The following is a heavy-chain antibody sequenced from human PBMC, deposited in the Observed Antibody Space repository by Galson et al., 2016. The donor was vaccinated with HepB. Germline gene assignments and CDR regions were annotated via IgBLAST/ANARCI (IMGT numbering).Heavy chain of an antibody. V-gene: IGHV3-20*04. D-gene: IGHD2-2*01. CDR3: AIDGVVVPSANWFDP. Sequence: SLRLSCAASGFTFDDYGMTWVRQAPGKGLEWVSGINWSGGITDYADSVKGRFTISRDNAKNSLYLQMNSLSVEDTAVYYCAIDGVVVPSANWFDPWCQGTLVIVSS. CDR2: INWSGGIT. CDR1: GFTFDDYG. J-gene: IGHJ5*02.